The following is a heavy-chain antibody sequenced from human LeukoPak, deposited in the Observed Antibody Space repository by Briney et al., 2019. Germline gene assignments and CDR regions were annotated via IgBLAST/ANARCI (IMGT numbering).Heavy chain of an antibody. CDR3: ARLHQYYYGSGSYCDY. D-gene: IGHD3-10*01. Sequence: KPGGSLRLSCAASGFTFSSYSMNWVRQAPGKGLEWVSSISSSSSYIYYADSVKGRFTISRDNAKNSLYLQMNSLRAEDTAVYYCARLHQYYYGSGSYCDYWGQGTLVTVSS. J-gene: IGHJ4*02. CDR2: ISSSSSYI. V-gene: IGHV3-21*01. CDR1: GFTFSSYS.